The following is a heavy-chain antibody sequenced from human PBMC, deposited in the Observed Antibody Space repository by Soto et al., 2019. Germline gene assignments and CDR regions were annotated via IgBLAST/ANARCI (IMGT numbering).Heavy chain of an antibody. Sequence: SETLSLTCTVSGGSISSYYWSWIRRPPGKGLEWIGYIYYSGSTNYNPSLKSRVTISVDTSKNQFSLKLSSVTAADTAVYYCARGSSRFGELDYWGQGTLVTVSS. V-gene: IGHV4-59*01. CDR3: ARGSSRFGELDY. CDR1: GGSISSYY. J-gene: IGHJ4*02. D-gene: IGHD3-16*01. CDR2: IYYSGST.